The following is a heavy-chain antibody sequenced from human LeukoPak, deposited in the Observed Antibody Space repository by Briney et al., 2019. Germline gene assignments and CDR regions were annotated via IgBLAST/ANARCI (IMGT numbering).Heavy chain of an antibody. CDR1: GGSISSYY. CDR3: ARLSGGSGSYYWDYYYYGMDV. J-gene: IGHJ6*02. V-gene: IGHV4-59*08. CDR2: IYYSGST. D-gene: IGHD3-10*01. Sequence: PSETLSLTCTVSGGSISSYYGSWIRQPPGKGLEWIGYIYYSGSTNYNPSLKSRVTISVDTSKNQFSLKLSSVTAADTAGYYCARLSGGSGSYYWDYYYYGMDVWGQGTTVTVSS.